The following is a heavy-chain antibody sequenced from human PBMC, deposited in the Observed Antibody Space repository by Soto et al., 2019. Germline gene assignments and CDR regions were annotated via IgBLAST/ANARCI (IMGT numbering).Heavy chain of an antibody. CDR3: ARELGSGWYEVAKYYYYGMDV. Sequence: GGSLRFSCAASGFTFSSYAMHWVRQAPGKGLEWVAVISYDGSNKYYADSVKGRFTISRDNSKNTLYLQMNSLRAEDTAVYYCARELGSGWYEVAKYYYYGMDVWGQGTTVTVSS. D-gene: IGHD6-19*01. V-gene: IGHV3-30-3*01. J-gene: IGHJ6*02. CDR1: GFTFSSYA. CDR2: ISYDGSNK.